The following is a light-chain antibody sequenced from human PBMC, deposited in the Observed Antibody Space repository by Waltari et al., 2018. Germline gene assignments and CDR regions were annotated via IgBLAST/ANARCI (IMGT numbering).Light chain of an antibody. CDR3: AAWDDSLSAVGV. Sequence: QSVLTQPPSASGTPGQRVTISCSGSSSNIGSNYVYWYQQLPGTAPKLLSYRNNPRPSGVPDRFSGSKSGTSPALAISGLRSEDEADYYCAAWDDSLSAVGVFGTVTKVTVL. V-gene: IGLV1-47*01. J-gene: IGLJ1*01. CDR1: SSNIGSNY. CDR2: RNN.